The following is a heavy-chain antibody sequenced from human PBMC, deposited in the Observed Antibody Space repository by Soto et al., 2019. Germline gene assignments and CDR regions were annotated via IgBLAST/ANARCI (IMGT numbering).Heavy chain of an antibody. Sequence: QLQLQESGPGLVKPSETLSLTCTVSGGSISSSSYYWGWIRQPPGKGLERIGSIYYRGSTYYNPSLQSRVTISVDASKNQFSRKLSSVTAAAAAVYYCWVGGVPAAIPEYYYYDYGMDVWGQGTTVTVSS. V-gene: IGHV4-39*01. CDR3: WVGGVPAAIPEYYYYDYGMDV. CDR2: IYYRGST. J-gene: IGHJ6*02. CDR1: GGSISSSSYY. D-gene: IGHD2-2*01.